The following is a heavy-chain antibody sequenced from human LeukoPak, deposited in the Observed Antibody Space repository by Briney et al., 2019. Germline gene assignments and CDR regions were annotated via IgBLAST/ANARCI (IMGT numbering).Heavy chain of an antibody. J-gene: IGHJ4*02. CDR1: GGSISSGGYS. CDR3: ASYEGRFDY. Sequence: PSQTLSLTCAVSGGSISSGGYSWSWIRQPPGKGLEWIGYIYHSGSTYYNPSLKSRVTISVDRSKNQFSLKLSSVTAADTAVYYCASYEGRFDYWGQGTLVTVSS. D-gene: IGHD5-12*01. CDR2: IYHSGST. V-gene: IGHV4-30-2*01.